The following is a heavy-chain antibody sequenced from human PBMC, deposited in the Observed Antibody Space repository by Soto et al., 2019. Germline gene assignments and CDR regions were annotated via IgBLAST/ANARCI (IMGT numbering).Heavy chain of an antibody. V-gene: IGHV5-51*01. CDR3: ARQGDVWGSYRYLDY. J-gene: IGHJ4*02. CDR1: GYSFTSYW. Sequence: PGESLKISCKGSGYSFTSYWIGWVLQMPGKGLEWMGIIYPGDSDTRYSPSFQGQVTISADKSISTAYLQWSSLKASDTAMYYCARQGDVWGSYRYLDYWGQGTLVTVSS. D-gene: IGHD3-16*02. CDR2: IYPGDSDT.